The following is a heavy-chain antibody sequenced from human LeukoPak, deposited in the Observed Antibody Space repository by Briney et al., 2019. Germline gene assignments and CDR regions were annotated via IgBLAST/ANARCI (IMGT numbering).Heavy chain of an antibody. D-gene: IGHD2-15*01. Sequence: ASVKASCKASGYTFTGYYMHWVRQAPGQGLEWMGWINPNSGGTNYAQKFQGRVTMTRDTSISTAYMELSRLRSDDTAVYYCARDGGSWHHPFYYFDYWRQGTLVTVSS. CDR1: GYTFTGYY. CDR3: ARDGGSWHHPFYYFDY. J-gene: IGHJ4*02. CDR2: INPNSGGT. V-gene: IGHV1-2*02.